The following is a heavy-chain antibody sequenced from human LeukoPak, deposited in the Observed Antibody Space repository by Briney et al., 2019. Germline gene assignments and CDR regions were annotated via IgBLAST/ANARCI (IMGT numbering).Heavy chain of an antibody. D-gene: IGHD6-19*01. Sequence: PSETLSLTCTVSGGSISSSSYYWGWIRQPPGKGLEWVSAISGSGGSTYYADSVKGRFTISRDNSKNTLYLQMNSCAKDGQIAVAGSYYYYYYMDVWGKGTTVTISS. CDR2: ISGSGGST. CDR1: GGSISSSSYY. J-gene: IGHJ6*03. CDR3: SYYYYYYMDV. V-gene: IGHV3-23*01.